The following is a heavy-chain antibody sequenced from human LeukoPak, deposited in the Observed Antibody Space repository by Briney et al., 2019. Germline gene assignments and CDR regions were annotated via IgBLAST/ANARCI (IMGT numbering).Heavy chain of an antibody. D-gene: IGHD5-18*01. CDR3: ARGPRWLRYYYYYYYMDV. J-gene: IGHJ6*03. CDR2: INHSGST. CDR1: GGSFSGYY. V-gene: IGHV4-34*01. Sequence: SETLSLTCAVYGGSFSGYYWSWIRQPPGKGLEWIGEINHSGSTNYNPSLKSRVTISVDTSKNQFSLKLSSVTAADTAVYYCARGPRWLRYYYYYYYMDVWGKGTTVTVSS.